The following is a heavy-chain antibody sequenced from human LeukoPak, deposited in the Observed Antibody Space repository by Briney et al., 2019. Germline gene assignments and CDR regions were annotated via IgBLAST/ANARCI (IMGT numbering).Heavy chain of an antibody. Sequence: GGSLRLSCAASGFTFRTSGMNWVRQAPGKGLEWVSSISGSGSGGSTYYADSVKGRFTISRDNSKNTLYLQMNSLRAEDTAVYYCAKSEYYDSSGYYEGALYYWGQGTLVTVSS. CDR2: ISGSGSGGST. CDR1: GFTFRTSG. D-gene: IGHD3-22*01. CDR3: AKSEYYDSSGYYEGALYY. J-gene: IGHJ4*02. V-gene: IGHV3-23*01.